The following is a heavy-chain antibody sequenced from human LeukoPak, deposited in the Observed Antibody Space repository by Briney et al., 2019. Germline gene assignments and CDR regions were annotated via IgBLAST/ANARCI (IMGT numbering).Heavy chain of an antibody. V-gene: IGHV4-34*01. D-gene: IGHD3-10*01. CDR1: GGSFSGYY. Sequence: TSETLSLTCAVYGGSFSGYYWSWIRQPPGEGLEWVGEINHSGSTNYNPSLKSRVTISVDTSKNQFSLKLSSVTAADTAVYYCARLVLLWFGESPGVMDVWGKGTTVTVSS. J-gene: IGHJ6*04. CDR3: ARLVLLWFGESPGVMDV. CDR2: INHSGST.